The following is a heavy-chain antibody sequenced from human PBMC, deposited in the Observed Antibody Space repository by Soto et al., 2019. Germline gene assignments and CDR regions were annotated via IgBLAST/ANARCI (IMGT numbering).Heavy chain of an antibody. D-gene: IGHD3-10*01. J-gene: IGHJ5*02. CDR1: GGSISSSSYY. CDR2: IYYSGST. CDR3: ARHGITMVRDNWFDP. Sequence: SETLSLTCTVSGGSISSSSYYWGWIRQPPGKGLEWIGSIYYSGSTYYNPSLKSRVTISVDTSKNQFSLKLSSVTAADTAVYYCARHGITMVRDNWFDPWGQGTLVTVSS. V-gene: IGHV4-39*01.